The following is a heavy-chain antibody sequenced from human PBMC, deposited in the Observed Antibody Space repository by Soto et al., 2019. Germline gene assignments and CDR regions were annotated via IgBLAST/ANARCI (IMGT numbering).Heavy chain of an antibody. J-gene: IGHJ4*02. CDR1: GFTFSSYA. D-gene: IGHD6-6*01. CDR3: AKYCGMDSSSLRVDGFFFFDY. Sequence: WGSLRLSCAASGFTFSSYAMSWVRQAPGKGLEWVSAISGSGGSTYYADSVKGRFPISRDNSKNTLYLQMNSLRAEDTAVYYCAKYCGMDSSSLRVDGFFFFDYWGQGTLVTVSS. CDR2: ISGSGGST. V-gene: IGHV3-23*01.